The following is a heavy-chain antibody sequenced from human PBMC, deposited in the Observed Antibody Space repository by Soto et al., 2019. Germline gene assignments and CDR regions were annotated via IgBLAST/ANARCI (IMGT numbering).Heavy chain of an antibody. V-gene: IGHV3-30*18. CDR2: ISYDGSNK. CDR3: AKDLGYSSSWAVDY. Sequence: PWGSLRLSCAASGFTFSSYGMHWVRQAPGKGLEWVAVISYDGSNKYYADSVKGRFTISRDNSKNTLYLQMNSLRAEDTAVYYCAKDLGYSSSWAVDYWGQGTLVTVSS. D-gene: IGHD6-13*01. J-gene: IGHJ4*02. CDR1: GFTFSSYG.